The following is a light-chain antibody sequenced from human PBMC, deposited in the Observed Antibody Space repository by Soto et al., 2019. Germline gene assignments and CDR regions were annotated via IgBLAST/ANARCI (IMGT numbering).Light chain of an antibody. CDR2: AAS. J-gene: IGKJ5*01. CDR3: QQSYSTPVT. Sequence: DIQMTQSPSSLSASVGDRFTITCRASQGISSYLNWYQQKPGKAPKLLIYAASSLQSGVPSRFSGSGSGTDFTLTISSLQPEDFATYYCQQSYSTPVTFGQGTRLEIK. V-gene: IGKV1-39*01. CDR1: QGISSY.